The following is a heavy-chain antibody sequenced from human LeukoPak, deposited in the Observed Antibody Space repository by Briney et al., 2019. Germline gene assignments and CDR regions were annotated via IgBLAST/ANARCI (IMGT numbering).Heavy chain of an antibody. Sequence: GGSLRFSCTSSGFTFREFAVSWFRQAPGKGLEWIGFIRSSIYGGTPKAAASVKGRFIFSRDDSKGVAYLRMNSLKTDDTAVYYCSREWGNGNDLRPDSWGQGTLVTVSS. D-gene: IGHD1-1*01. CDR3: SREWGNGNDLRPDS. CDR2: IRSSIYGGTP. CDR1: GFTFREFA. V-gene: IGHV3-49*03. J-gene: IGHJ4*02.